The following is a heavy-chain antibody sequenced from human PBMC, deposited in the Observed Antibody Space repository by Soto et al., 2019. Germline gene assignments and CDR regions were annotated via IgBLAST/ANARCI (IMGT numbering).Heavy chain of an antibody. J-gene: IGHJ5*02. CDR3: ASQPRSYDYGYNWFDP. Sequence: PSETLSLTCTVSGGSISSYYCSCVRQPPGEELEWIGYIYYSGSTNYNPSLKSRVTISVDTSKNQFSLKLSSVTAADTAVYYCASQPRSYDYGYNWFDPWGQGTLVTVS. D-gene: IGHD4-17*01. CDR1: GGSISSYY. V-gene: IGHV4-59*01. CDR2: IYYSGST.